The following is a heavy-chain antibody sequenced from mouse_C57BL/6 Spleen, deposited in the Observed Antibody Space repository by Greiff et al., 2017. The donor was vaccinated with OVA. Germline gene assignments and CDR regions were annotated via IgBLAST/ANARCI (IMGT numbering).Heavy chain of an antibody. CDR1: GYTFTDYY. CDR2: INPYNGGT. CDR3: ARSGYSNYEAMDY. Sequence: EVQLQESGPVLVKPGASVKMSCKASGYTFTDYYMNWVKQSHGKSLEWIGVINPYNGGTSYNQKFKGKATLTVDKSSSTAYMELNSLTSEDSAVYYCARSGYSNYEAMDYWGQGTSVTVSS. D-gene: IGHD2-5*01. V-gene: IGHV1-19*01. J-gene: IGHJ4*01.